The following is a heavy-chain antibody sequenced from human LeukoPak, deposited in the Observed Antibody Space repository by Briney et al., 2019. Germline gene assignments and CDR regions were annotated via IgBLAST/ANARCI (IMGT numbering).Heavy chain of an antibody. Sequence: SETLSLTCTVSGVSLSIYYGRWMRDPPGEGVECIGNIFYSGKPNYKSSLKSRVTTSFDSSKSPFSLKLSSVTAADTAVYYCARVGHIEAAGTYDYWGQGTLVTVSS. CDR2: IFYSGKP. CDR1: GVSLSIYY. V-gene: IGHV4-59*08. CDR3: ARVGHIEAAGTYDY. D-gene: IGHD6-13*01. J-gene: IGHJ4*02.